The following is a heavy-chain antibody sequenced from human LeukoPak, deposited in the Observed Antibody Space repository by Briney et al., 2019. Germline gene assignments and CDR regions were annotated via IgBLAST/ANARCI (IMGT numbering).Heavy chain of an antibody. D-gene: IGHD6-19*01. J-gene: IGHJ5*02. CDR1: GYTFTSYG. CDR3: ARAAKEHSSGWNNWFDP. CDR2: ISAYNGNT. V-gene: IGHV1-18*01. Sequence: ASVKVSCKASGYTFTSYGISWVRQAPGQGLEWMGWISAYNGNTNYAQKLQGRVTMTTDTSTSTAYMELRSLRCDDTAVYYCARAAKEHSSGWNNWFDPWGQGTLVTVSS.